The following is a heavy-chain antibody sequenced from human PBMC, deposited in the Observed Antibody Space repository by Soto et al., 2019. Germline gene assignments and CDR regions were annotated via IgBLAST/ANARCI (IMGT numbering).Heavy chain of an antibody. CDR1: GFTFSSYA. CDR3: TKRAMVRGGLLDDDY. CDR2: IRGSGGST. J-gene: IGHJ4*02. D-gene: IGHD3-10*01. V-gene: IGHV3-23*01. Sequence: EVQLLESGGGLVQPGGSLRLSCAASGFTFSSYAMSWVRQAPGKGLEWVSAIRGSGGSTYYADSVKGRFTISRDNSKNTLYLQMNSLRAEDTAVYYCTKRAMVRGGLLDDDYWGQGTLVTVSS.